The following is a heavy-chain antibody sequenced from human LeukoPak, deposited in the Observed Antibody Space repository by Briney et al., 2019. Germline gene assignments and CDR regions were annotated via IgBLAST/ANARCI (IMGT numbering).Heavy chain of an antibody. V-gene: IGHV3-74*01. J-gene: IGHJ4*02. CDR3: ARDWVYKIDY. D-gene: IGHD5-24*01. CDR2: ISRDGII. Sequence: GGSLLLSCETAGFTFSSYVMHWVRRGPGKGVVWASRISRDGIIIYADSVKGRFTISRDNAKNPLTLQMNSLRVEDPAVYFCARDWVYKIDYWGRGTLLTVSS. CDR1: GFTFSSYV.